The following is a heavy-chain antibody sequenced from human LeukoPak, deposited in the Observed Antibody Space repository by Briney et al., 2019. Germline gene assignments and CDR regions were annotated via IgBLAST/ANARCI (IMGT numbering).Heavy chain of an antibody. Sequence: GASVKVSCKASGYTFTSYGISWVRQAPGQGLEWMGWISAYNGNTNYAQKLQGRVTMTTDTSTSTAYMELRSLRSDDTAVYYCARGSLWVYAPNWFDPWGQGTLVTVSS. CDR3: ARGSLWVYAPNWFDP. V-gene: IGHV1-18*01. CDR2: ISAYNGNT. CDR1: GYTFTSYG. J-gene: IGHJ5*02. D-gene: IGHD2-8*01.